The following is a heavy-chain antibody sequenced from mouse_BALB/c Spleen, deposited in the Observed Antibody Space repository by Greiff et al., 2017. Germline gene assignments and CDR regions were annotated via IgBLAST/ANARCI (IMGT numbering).Heavy chain of an antibody. J-gene: IGHJ2*01. D-gene: IGHD3-3*01. Sequence: EVKLVESGGGLVKPGGSLKLSCAASRFTFSDYYMYWVRQTPEKRLEWVATISDGGSYTYYPDSVKGRFTISRDNAKNNLYLQMSSLKSEDTAMYYCAREGTGYYFDYWGQGTTLTVSS. V-gene: IGHV5-4*02. CDR1: RFTFSDYY. CDR2: ISDGGSYT. CDR3: AREGTGYYFDY.